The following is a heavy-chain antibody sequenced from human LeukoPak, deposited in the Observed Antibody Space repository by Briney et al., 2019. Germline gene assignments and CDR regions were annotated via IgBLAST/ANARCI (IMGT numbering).Heavy chain of an antibody. CDR3: ARRPFYDSSGYYYYFDY. V-gene: IGHV5-51*01. CDR2: IYPGDSDT. D-gene: IGHD3-22*01. J-gene: IGHJ4*02. Sequence: GESLKICCKASGYSFTSYWIGWVRQLPGKGLELIGIIYPGDSDTRYSPSFQGQVTISADKSISTAYLQWSSLKASDTAMYYCARRPFYDSSGYYYYFDYWGQGTLVTVSS. CDR1: GYSFTSYW.